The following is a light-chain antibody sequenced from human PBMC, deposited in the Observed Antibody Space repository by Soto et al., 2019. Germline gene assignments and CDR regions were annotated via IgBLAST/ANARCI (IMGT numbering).Light chain of an antibody. V-gene: IGLV2-14*01. CDR3: NSYTSSRTLV. Sequence: QSVLTQPASVSGSPGQSITISCTGTSSDVGGYNYVSWYQQHPGKAPKLVIYDVSDRPSGVSNRFSGSKSGNTASLTISGLQAEDEADYYCNSYTSSRTLVFGTGTKVTVL. J-gene: IGLJ1*01. CDR2: DVS. CDR1: SSDVGGYNY.